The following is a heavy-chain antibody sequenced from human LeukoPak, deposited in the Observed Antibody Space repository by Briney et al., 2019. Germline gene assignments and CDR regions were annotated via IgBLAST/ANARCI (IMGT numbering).Heavy chain of an antibody. V-gene: IGHV4-59*01. CDR1: GGSITNYY. D-gene: IGHD6-19*01. CDR3: ARENIAVAGMYDY. Sequence: PSETLSLTCTVSGGSITNYYWSWIRQPPGKGLEWIGYIYYSGSTNYNPSLKSRVTISVDTSKNQFSLKLSSVTAADTAVYYCARENIAVAGMYDYWGQGTLVTVSS. J-gene: IGHJ4*02. CDR2: IYYSGST.